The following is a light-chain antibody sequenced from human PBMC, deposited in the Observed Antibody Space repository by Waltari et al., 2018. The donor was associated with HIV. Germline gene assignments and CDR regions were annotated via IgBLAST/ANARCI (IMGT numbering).Light chain of an antibody. CDR1: SFNIGSNY. Sequence: QSVLTQPPSASGTPGQRVTISCSGGSFNIGSNYVYWYQQVPGTAPRLLIYRNTLRPSGVPDRFSGSKSATSASLANSGLRSEDEADYFCAAWDDSVSGRVFGGGTKLTVL. CDR3: AAWDDSVSGRV. CDR2: RNT. V-gene: IGLV1-47*01. J-gene: IGLJ3*02.